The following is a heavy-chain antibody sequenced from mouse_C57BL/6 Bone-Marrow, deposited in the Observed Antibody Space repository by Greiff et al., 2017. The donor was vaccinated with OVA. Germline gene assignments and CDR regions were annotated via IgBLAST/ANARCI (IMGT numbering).Heavy chain of an antibody. CDR3: TDYGSLDY. CDR1: GFNIKDDY. CDR2: IDPENGDT. V-gene: IGHV14-4*01. D-gene: IGHD1-1*01. Sequence: EVKLVESGAELVRPGASVKLSCTASGFNIKDDYMHWVKQRPEQGLEWIGWIDPENGDTEYASKFPGQATLTADTSSNTAYLQLSSLTSEDTAVYYCTDYGSLDYWGQGTTLTVSS. J-gene: IGHJ2*01.